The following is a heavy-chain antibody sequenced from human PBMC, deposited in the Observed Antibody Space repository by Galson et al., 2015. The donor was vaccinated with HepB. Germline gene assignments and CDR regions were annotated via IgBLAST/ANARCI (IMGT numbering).Heavy chain of an antibody. CDR2: INAGNGNT. V-gene: IGHV1-3*01. CDR1: GYTFTSYA. J-gene: IGHJ4*02. D-gene: IGHD2-15*01. CDR3: ARSRGYCSGGSCFYYFDY. Sequence: SVKVSCKASGYTFTSYAMHWVRQAPGQRLEWMGWINAGNGNTKYSQKFQGRVTITRDTSASTAYMELSSLRSEDTAVYYCARSRGYCSGGSCFYYFDYWGQGTLVTVSS.